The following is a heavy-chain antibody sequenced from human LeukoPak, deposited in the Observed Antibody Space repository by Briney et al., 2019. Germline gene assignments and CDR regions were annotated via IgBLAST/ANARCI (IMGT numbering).Heavy chain of an antibody. D-gene: IGHD4-17*01. CDR2: IYYSGST. CDR1: GGSISSYY. Sequence: SETLSLTCTVSGGSISSYYWSWIRQPPGKGLEWIGYIYYSGSTNYNPSLKSRVTISVDTSKNQFSLKLSSVTAADTAVYYCARGINDYGENFDCWGQGTLVTVSS. V-gene: IGHV4-59*01. CDR3: ARGINDYGENFDC. J-gene: IGHJ4*02.